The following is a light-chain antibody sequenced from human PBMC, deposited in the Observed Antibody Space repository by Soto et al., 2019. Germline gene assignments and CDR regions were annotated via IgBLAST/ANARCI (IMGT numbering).Light chain of an antibody. CDR2: GAS. Sequence: DIPMTQSPSSLSASVGDRVTITCRASQGIDNYLAWFQHKAGKAPKPLIYGASTLLSGVPSKFSGSASGTDFTLTISSLEPEDLAAYYCLQHRASPSTFGGGTKVEIK. CDR1: QGIDNY. V-gene: IGKV1-16*02. J-gene: IGKJ4*01. CDR3: LQHRASPST.